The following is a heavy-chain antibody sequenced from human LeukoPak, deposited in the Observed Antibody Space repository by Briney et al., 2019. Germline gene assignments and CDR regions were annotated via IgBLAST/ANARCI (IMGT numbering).Heavy chain of an antibody. CDR2: INPSGGST. CDR3: ASSHYYDSSGYSH. D-gene: IGHD3-22*01. CDR1: GGTFSSYA. J-gene: IGHJ4*02. Sequence: ASVKVSCKASGGTFSSYAISWVRQAPGQGLEWMGIINPSGGSTSYAQKFQGRVTMTRDTSTSTVYMELSSLRSEDTAAYYCASSHYYDSSGYSHWGQGTLVTVSS. V-gene: IGHV1-46*01.